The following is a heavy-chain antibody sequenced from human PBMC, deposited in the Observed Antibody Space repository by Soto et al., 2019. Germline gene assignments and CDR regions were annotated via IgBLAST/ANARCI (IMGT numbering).Heavy chain of an antibody. CDR3: ARLQAAVPHY. J-gene: IGHJ4*02. CDR1: GGSISSSSYY. D-gene: IGHD6-13*01. Sequence: PSETLSLTCTVSGGSISSSSYYWGWIRQPPGKGLEWIGSIYYSGSTYYNPSLKSRVTISVDTSKNQFSLKLTSVAAADTAIYFCARLQAAVPHYWGQGILVTVSS. V-gene: IGHV4-39*01. CDR2: IYYSGST.